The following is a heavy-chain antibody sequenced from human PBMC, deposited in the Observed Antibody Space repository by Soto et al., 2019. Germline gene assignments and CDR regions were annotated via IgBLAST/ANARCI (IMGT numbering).Heavy chain of an antibody. CDR3: VRAVLGYCSSTSCSTPKAVAGTCHYYGMDV. D-gene: IGHD2-2*02. Sequence: QVQLVQSGAGVKKPGSSVKVSCKASGGTFSSYAISWVRQAPGQGLEWMGGIITIVGTANYAQKFQGRVTITADESTITAYMELSSLRSYDTAVYYCVRAVLGYCSSTSCSTPKAVAGTCHYYGMDVLGQGTTVTGPS. V-gene: IGHV1-69*01. CDR2: IITIVGTA. CDR1: GGTFSSYA. J-gene: IGHJ6*02.